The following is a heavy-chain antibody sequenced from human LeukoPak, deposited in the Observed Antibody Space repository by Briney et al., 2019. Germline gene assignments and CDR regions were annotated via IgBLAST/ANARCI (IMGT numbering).Heavy chain of an antibody. Sequence: GGSLRLSCTASGFNFRGSAMHWVRQASGKRLERVGRIRSQVNSYATAYGTSVKGRFTISRDDSKSTAYLQMNSLKTEDTAVYYCTRVGYNSGDYWGQGTLVTVSS. V-gene: IGHV3-73*01. J-gene: IGHJ4*02. D-gene: IGHD1-1*01. CDR2: IRSQVNSYAT. CDR1: GFNFRGSA. CDR3: TRVGYNSGDY.